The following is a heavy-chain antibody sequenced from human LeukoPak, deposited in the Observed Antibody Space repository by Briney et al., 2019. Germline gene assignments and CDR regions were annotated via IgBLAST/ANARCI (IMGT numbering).Heavy chain of an antibody. CDR1: GFTFSRYS. D-gene: IGHD5-12*01. V-gene: IGHV3-48*01. CDR2: IRGDNSV. J-gene: IGHJ3*02. Sequence: PGGSLRLSCEASGFTFSRYSLTWVRQAPGKGLEWVSYIRGDNSVLYADSVKGRFTISSDKATNSVYLQMNSLRAEDTAVYYCAREVVTQAIYSGYDAFDIWGQGTMVTVSS. CDR3: AREVVTQAIYSGYDAFDI.